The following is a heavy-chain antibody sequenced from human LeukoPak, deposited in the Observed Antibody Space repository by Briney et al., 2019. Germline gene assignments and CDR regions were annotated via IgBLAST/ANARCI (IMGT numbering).Heavy chain of an antibody. V-gene: IGHV3-43*02. CDR1: GFTFDDYA. J-gene: IGHJ5*02. CDR3: AKEGIAAAGTGGWFDP. D-gene: IGHD6-13*01. Sequence: GGSLRLSCAASGFTFDDYAMHWVRQAPGKGLEWFSLISGDGGSTYYTDSVKGRFTISRDNSKNSLYLQMNSLRTEDTALYYCAKEGIAAAGTGGWFDPWGQGTLVTVSS. CDR2: ISGDGGST.